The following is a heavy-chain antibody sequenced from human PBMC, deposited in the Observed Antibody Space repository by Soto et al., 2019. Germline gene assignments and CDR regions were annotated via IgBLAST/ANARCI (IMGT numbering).Heavy chain of an antibody. D-gene: IGHD6-6*01. CDR2: ISYDGSNK. Sequence: PGGSLRLSCAASGFTFSSYAMHWGRQAPGKGLGRVAVISYDGSNKYYADSVKGRFTTSRDNSKNTLYLQMNSLRAEDTAVYYCAREGAALVPYYYYYYGMDVWGQGTRVTVSS. V-gene: IGHV3-30-3*01. CDR1: GFTFSSYA. J-gene: IGHJ6*02. CDR3: AREGAALVPYYYYYYGMDV.